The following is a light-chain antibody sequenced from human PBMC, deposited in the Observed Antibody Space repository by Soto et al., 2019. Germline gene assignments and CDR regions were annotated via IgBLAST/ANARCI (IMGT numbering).Light chain of an antibody. CDR3: CSYAGSYTGV. Sequence: QSALTQPRSVSGSPGQSVTISCTGTSSDVGGYNYVSWYQQHPGKAPKLMIYDVSKRPSGVPDRFSGSKSGNTASLTISGLQAEDEADYYRCSYAGSYTGVFGGGTQLTVL. CDR2: DVS. CDR1: SSDVGGYNY. V-gene: IGLV2-11*01. J-gene: IGLJ3*02.